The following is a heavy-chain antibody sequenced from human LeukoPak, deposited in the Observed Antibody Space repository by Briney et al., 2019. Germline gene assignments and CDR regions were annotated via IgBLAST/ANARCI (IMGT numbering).Heavy chain of an antibody. CDR2: IYYSGST. CDR1: GVSISSYY. V-gene: IGHV4-59*08. CDR3: ARRMGGGMDV. J-gene: IGHJ6*02. D-gene: IGHD2-8*01. Sequence: SETLSLTCTVSGVSISSYYWSWIRQPPGKGLEWVGYIYYSGSTNYNPSLKSRVTISVDTSKNQFSLKLSSVTAADTAVYYCARRMGGGMDVWGQGTTVTVSS.